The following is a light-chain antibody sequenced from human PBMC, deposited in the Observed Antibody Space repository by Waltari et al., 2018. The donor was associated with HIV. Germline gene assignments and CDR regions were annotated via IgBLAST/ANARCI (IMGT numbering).Light chain of an antibody. V-gene: IGLV3-21*02. J-gene: IGLJ1*01. CDR2: DDT. CDR3: QVWDGSSDPGV. CDR1: NIARYS. Sequence: SYVLTQPPSVSVAPGQTARLTCGGNNIARYSVHWYQQKPGQAPVLVVYDDTDRPSGIPERCSGSNSGNTATLTISRVEAGDEADYYCQVWDGSSDPGVFGSGTKVSVL.